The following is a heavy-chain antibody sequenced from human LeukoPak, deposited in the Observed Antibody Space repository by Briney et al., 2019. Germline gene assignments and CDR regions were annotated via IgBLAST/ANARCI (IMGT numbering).Heavy chain of an antibody. D-gene: IGHD2-21*01. CDR2: INCDSGDT. CDR1: GYTFTDYS. J-gene: IGHJ4*02. V-gene: IGHV1-2*02. CDR3: ARGGSGSGWLCYSDY. Sequence: EASVKVSCKASGYTFTDYSIHWVRQAPGHGLDWMGRINCDSGDTYFAQKFQDRATMTRDTSISTAYMELSSLRSDDTALYYCARGGSGSGWLCYSDYWDQGILITVSS.